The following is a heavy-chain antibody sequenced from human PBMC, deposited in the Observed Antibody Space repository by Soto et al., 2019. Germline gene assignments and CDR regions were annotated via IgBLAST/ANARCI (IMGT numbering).Heavy chain of an antibody. V-gene: IGHV1-69*01. D-gene: IGHD2-2*02. CDR2: VIPIFGTA. Sequence: VSCNACGGTFSSHAISWVRQAPRQGLERMGGVIPIFGTANYAQKFQGRVTITADESTSTAYMELSSLRSEDTAVYYCARSTPGVVPAAVLGYYYGMDVWGQGTTVTVSS. J-gene: IGHJ6*02. CDR3: ARSTPGVVPAAVLGYYYGMDV. CDR1: GGTFSSHA.